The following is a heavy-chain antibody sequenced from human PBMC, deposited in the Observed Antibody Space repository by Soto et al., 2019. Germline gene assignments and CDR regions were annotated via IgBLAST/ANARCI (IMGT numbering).Heavy chain of an antibody. CDR2: IYHSGST. V-gene: IGHV4-4*02. Sequence: SETLSLTCAVSGGSISSSHWWGWVRQAPGKGLEWIGEIYHSGSTNYNPSLKSRITMSVDKSKNQFSVNLSSVTAADTAVHYCVRDADETAIVPAPWLVWGRGTMVTVSS. CDR3: VRDADETAIVPAPWLV. D-gene: IGHD2-21*02. J-gene: IGHJ6*02. CDR1: GGSISSSHW.